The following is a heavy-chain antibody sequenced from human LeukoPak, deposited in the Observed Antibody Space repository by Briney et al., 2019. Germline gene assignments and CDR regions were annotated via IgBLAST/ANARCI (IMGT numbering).Heavy chain of an antibody. D-gene: IGHD3-3*01. V-gene: IGHV4-4*07. J-gene: IGHJ4*02. CDR1: GDSISSSY. CDR2: IYTSGST. Sequence: SETLSLTCSVSGDSISSSYWSWIRQPAGKGLEWIGRIYTSGSTTYNPSLKSRVTMSVDTSKNQFSLKLSSVTAADTAVYYCASSIFGVVPPAYWGQGTLVTVSS. CDR3: ASSIFGVVPPAY.